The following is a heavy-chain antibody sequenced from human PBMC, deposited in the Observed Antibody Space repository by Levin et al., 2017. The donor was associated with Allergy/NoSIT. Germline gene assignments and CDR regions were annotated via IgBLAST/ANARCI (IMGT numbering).Heavy chain of an antibody. CDR3: ARQLGNFWSCYNYFDC. CDR1: GFTFSSYE. D-gene: IGHD3-3*01. CDR2: ISSTGSTI. J-gene: IGHJ4*02. V-gene: IGHV3-48*03. Sequence: GGSLRLSCAASGFTFSSYEMNWVRRAPGKGLEWVSYISSTGSTIYSADSVKGRFTISRDNAKNSLYLHMNSLRAEDTAVYYCARQLGNFWSCYNYFDCWCQGTLVTVSS.